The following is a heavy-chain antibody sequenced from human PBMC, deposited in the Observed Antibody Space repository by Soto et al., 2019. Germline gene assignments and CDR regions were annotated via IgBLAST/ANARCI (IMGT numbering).Heavy chain of an antibody. J-gene: IGHJ3*02. D-gene: IGHD3-3*01. CDR2: IYSGGST. Sequence: GGSLRLSCAASGFTVSSNYMSWVRQAPGKGLEWVSVIYSGGSTYYADSVKGRFTISRDNSKNTLYLQMNSLRAEDTAVYYWARGRAYGGAFWAAQPHDAFDIWGQGTMVTVSS. CDR3: ARGRAYGGAFWAAQPHDAFDI. CDR1: GFTVSSNY. V-gene: IGHV3-66*01.